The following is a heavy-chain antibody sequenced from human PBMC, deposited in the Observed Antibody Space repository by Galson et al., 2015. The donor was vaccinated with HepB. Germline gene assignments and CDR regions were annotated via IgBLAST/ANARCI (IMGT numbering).Heavy chain of an antibody. Sequence: SVKVSCKASGYTFTSYAMHWVRQAPGQRLEWMGWINAGNGNTKYSQKFQGRVTITRDTSASTAYMELSSLRSEDTAVYYCARGEITMIVVAPGDYWGREPWSPSPQ. CDR2: INAGNGNT. CDR3: ARGEITMIVVAPGDY. V-gene: IGHV1-3*01. D-gene: IGHD3-22*01. CDR1: GYTFTSYA. J-gene: IGHJ4*02.